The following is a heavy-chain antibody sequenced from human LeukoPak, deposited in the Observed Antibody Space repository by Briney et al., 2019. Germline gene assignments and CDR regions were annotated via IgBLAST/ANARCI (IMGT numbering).Heavy chain of an antibody. CDR2: VDSDESKT. D-gene: IGHD3-3*01. V-gene: IGHV3-74*01. CDR3: AGVSGDFWNGYSFGS. CDR1: GFTFSNYW. Sequence: GGSLRLSCAASGFTFSNYWKHWLRPAPGRGLVWVSRVDSDESKTDYEDAVKGRFTICRDNAKNTLYLEMNSLRAEDMAVYYCAGVSGDFWNGYSFGSWGQGT. J-gene: IGHJ4*02.